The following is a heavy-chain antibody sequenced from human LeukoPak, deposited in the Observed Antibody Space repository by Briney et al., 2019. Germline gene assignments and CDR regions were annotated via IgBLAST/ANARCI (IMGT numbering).Heavy chain of an antibody. J-gene: IGHJ6*03. D-gene: IGHD1-26*01. Sequence: SETLSLTCTVSGGSISSSSYYWGWIRQPPGKGLEWIGSIYYSGSTYSNPSLQSRVTISVDTSKNQFSLKLSSVTAADTAVYYCAREQWELRGAVYYYYYMDVWGKGTTVTVSS. V-gene: IGHV4-39*07. CDR3: AREQWELRGAVYYYYYMDV. CDR1: GGSISSSSYY. CDR2: IYYSGST.